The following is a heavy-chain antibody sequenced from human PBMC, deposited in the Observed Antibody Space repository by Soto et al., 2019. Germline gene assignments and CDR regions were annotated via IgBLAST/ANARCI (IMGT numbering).Heavy chain of an antibody. Sequence: PGGSLRLSCAASGFTLSSYSMNWVRQAPGKGLEWVSSISSSSSYIYYADSVKGRFTISRDNAKNSLYLQMNSLRAEDTAVYYCARDLACSGGSCPLLVPYYYYGMDVWGQGTTVTVSS. CDR2: ISSSSSYI. J-gene: IGHJ6*02. CDR3: ARDLACSGGSCPLLVPYYYYGMDV. CDR1: GFTLSSYS. D-gene: IGHD2-15*01. V-gene: IGHV3-21*01.